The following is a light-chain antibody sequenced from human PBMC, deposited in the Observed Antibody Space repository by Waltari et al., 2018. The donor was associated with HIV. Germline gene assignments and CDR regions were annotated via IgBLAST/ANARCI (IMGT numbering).Light chain of an antibody. Sequence: QSALTQEAPVSGSLGLSITISCNGTSGNIGKYNLVSWYQQHPGKAPKLLIYEVTKRPSGISSRFSGSKSDTTASLTISGLQAEDEADYFCCSYAGTQNFFLFGSGT. J-gene: IGLJ1*01. V-gene: IGLV2-23*02. CDR3: CSYAGTQNFFL. CDR1: SGNIGKYNL. CDR2: EVT.